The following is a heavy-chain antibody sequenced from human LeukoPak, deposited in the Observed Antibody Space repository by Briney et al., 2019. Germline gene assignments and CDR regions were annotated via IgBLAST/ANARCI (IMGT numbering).Heavy chain of an antibody. V-gene: IGHV3-23*01. CDR2: ISVGAEYI. J-gene: IGHJ4*02. Sequence: GGSLRLSCAASGFTLSTYVMNWFRQAPGKGLEWVSTISVGAEYIFYADSVKGRFTTSRDDSNNALYLQMHSLRAEDTALYYCASGPPFLKYFEYWGQGTLVTVSS. D-gene: IGHD3-3*01. CDR3: ASGPPFLKYFEY. CDR1: GFTLSTYV.